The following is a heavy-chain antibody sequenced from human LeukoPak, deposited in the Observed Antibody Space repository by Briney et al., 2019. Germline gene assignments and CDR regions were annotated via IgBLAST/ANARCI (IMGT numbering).Heavy chain of an antibody. CDR3: ARDPRGYSGYRDY. CDR1: GGSISSSSYY. V-gene: IGHV4-39*07. D-gene: IGHD5-12*01. J-gene: IGHJ4*02. CDR2: IYYSGST. Sequence: SGTLSLTCTVSGGSISSSSYYWGWIRQPPGKGLEWIGSIYYSGSTYYNPSLKSRVTISVDTSKNQFSLKLSSVTAADTAVYYCARDPRGYSGYRDYWGQGTLVTVSS.